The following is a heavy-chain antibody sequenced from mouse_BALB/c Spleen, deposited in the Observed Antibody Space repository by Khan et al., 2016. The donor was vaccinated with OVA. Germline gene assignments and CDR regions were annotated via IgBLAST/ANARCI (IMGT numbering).Heavy chain of an antibody. CDR1: GYTFSSYW. CDR3: GRGGYGGFAY. Sequence: QVQLKQSGGDLMKPGASVKISCKATGYTFSSYWIEWVKQRPGHGLEWIGQIFPGSVSTTYNEKFKGKATFTADTSSNTAYMQLSSLTSEDSAAYYCGRGGYGGFAYWGQGTLVTVSA. J-gene: IGHJ3*01. V-gene: IGHV1-9*01. CDR2: IFPGSVST. D-gene: IGHD2-2*01.